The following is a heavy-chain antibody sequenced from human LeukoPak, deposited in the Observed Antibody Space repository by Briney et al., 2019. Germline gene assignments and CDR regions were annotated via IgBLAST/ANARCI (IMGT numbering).Heavy chain of an antibody. CDR3: VLTSSSWYGYFDY. D-gene: IGHD6-13*01. Sequence: ASVKVSCKASGYTFTSYDINWVRQATGQGLEWMGWMNPNSGNTGYALKFQGRVTMTRNTSISTAYMELSSLRSEDTAVYYCVLTSSSWYGYFDYWGQGTLVTVSS. J-gene: IGHJ4*02. CDR2: MNPNSGNT. V-gene: IGHV1-8*01. CDR1: GYTFTSYD.